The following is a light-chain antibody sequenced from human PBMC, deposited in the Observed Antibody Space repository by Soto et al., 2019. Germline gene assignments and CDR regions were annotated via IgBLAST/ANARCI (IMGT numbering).Light chain of an antibody. J-gene: IGLJ1*01. CDR1: SSDVGANNY. Sequence: QSVLTQPPSASGSPGRSVTISCTGTSSDVGANNYVSWYQQRPGKAPKLVIYEVSRRPSGVPDRFSGSKYGNSAYLTVSGLQAEDEADYYCCSYAGNDIIFVFGTGTKLTVL. V-gene: IGLV2-8*01. CDR3: CSYAGNDIIFV. CDR2: EVS.